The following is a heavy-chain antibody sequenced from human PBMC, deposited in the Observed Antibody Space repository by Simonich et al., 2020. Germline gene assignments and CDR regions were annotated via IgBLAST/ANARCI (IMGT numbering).Heavy chain of an antibody. CDR1: GFTFSSYS. J-gene: IGHJ4*02. CDR3: ARDTSYYGSGSYYFDY. Sequence: GGGLVKPGGSLRLSCAASGFTFSSYSMNWVRQTPGEGREWVSSISSSSSYLYYADSVKGRFTISRDNAKNSLYLQMNSLRAEDTAVYYCARDTSYYGSGSYYFDYWGQGTLVTVSS. CDR2: ISSSSSYL. V-gene: IGHV3-21*01. D-gene: IGHD3-10*01.